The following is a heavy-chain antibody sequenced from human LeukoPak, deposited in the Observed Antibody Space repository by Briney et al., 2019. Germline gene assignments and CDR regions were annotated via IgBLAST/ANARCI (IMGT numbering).Heavy chain of an antibody. D-gene: IGHD4-17*01. Sequence: PSETLSLICTVSGGSISSGNYYWGWIRQPPGTGLEWIGSVYYSGSTYYNPSLKSRVTISVDTSKNQFSLKLSSVTAADTAVYYCARAATANADAFDIWGQGTMVTVSS. CDR3: ARAATANADAFDI. CDR2: VYYSGST. V-gene: IGHV4-39*07. CDR1: GGSISSGNYY. J-gene: IGHJ3*02.